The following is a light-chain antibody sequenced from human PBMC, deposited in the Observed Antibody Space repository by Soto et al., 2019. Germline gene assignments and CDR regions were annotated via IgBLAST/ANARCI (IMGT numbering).Light chain of an antibody. J-gene: IGKJ1*01. CDR1: QSVIGTS. V-gene: IGKV3-20*01. Sequence: EIVLTQSPGTLSLSPGERATLSCRTTQSVIGTSLAWYQQKLGQAPRLLIYTASSRATGIPDRFSGSGSGTDFTLTITSLEPEDFAVYYCQQYVNLPRTFGQGTKVELK. CDR2: TAS. CDR3: QQYVNLPRT.